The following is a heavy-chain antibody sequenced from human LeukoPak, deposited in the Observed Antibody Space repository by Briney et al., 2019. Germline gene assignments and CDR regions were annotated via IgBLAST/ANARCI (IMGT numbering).Heavy chain of an antibody. D-gene: IGHD2-2*01. J-gene: IGHJ6*03. V-gene: IGHV3-21*04. CDR1: GFTFSSYS. Sequence: GGSLRLSCAASGFTFSSYSMNWVRQTPGKGLEWVSSISSSSNYIYYADSVKGRFTISRDNAKNSLYLQMNSLRAEDTALYHCARLAVPAASYYYYYMDVWGKGTTVTVSS. CDR3: ARLAVPAASYYYYYMDV. CDR2: ISSSSNYI.